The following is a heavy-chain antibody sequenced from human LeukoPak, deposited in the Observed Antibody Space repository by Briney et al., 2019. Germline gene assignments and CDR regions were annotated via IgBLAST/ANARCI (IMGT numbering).Heavy chain of an antibody. Sequence: SETLSLTCAVSGYSISSGYYWGWIRQPPGKGLEWIGSIYHSGSTYYNPSLKSRVTISADTSKNQFSLKLSSVTAADTAVYYCARQSITMVRGVIPLGYWAQGTLVTVSS. J-gene: IGHJ4*02. CDR2: IYHSGST. CDR1: GYSISSGYY. D-gene: IGHD3-10*01. V-gene: IGHV4-38-2*01. CDR3: ARQSITMVRGVIPLGY.